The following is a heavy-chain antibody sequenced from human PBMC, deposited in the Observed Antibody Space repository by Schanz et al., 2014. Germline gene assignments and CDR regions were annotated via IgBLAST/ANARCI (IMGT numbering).Heavy chain of an antibody. V-gene: IGHV3-48*01. J-gene: IGHJ4*02. Sequence: EVQLVASGGGLVQPGGSLRLSCATSGFSFSSYAINWVRQAPGKGLEWVSYVSRSTPDIYYADSVKGRFTMSRDNAKNSVFLQMNSLRAEDTAVYYCVRDRFFTFDYWGQGTLVTVSS. D-gene: IGHD3-3*01. CDR1: GFSFSSYA. CDR2: VSRSTPDI. CDR3: VRDRFFTFDY.